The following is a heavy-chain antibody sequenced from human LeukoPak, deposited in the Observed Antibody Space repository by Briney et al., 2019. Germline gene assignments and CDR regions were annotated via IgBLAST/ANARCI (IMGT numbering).Heavy chain of an antibody. CDR3: AGGYGSSWSFDH. D-gene: IGHD2-2*01. CDR1: GVSIKSYY. Sequence: PSETLSLTCSVSGVSIKSYYWNSVRQSPGRGLEWIGYMHHSGSSHYNPFLKSRVSISLDTSKNQFYLRVSSVTAADTAVYYCAGGYGSSWSFDHWGQGTLATVSS. V-gene: IGHV4-59*01. CDR2: MHHSGSS. J-gene: IGHJ4*02.